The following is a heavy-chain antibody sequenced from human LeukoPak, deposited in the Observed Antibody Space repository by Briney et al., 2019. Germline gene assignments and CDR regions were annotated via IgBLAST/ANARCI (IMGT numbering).Heavy chain of an antibody. J-gene: IGHJ4*02. CDR3: ARMAYSSGWYDVDY. Sequence: GRSLRLSCAASGFTFSSYGMHWVRQAPGKGLEWVAVIWYDGSNKYYADSVKGRFTISRDNSKSTLYLQMNSLRAEDTAVYYCARMAYSSGWYDVDYWGQGTLVTVSS. V-gene: IGHV3-33*01. CDR2: IWYDGSNK. CDR1: GFTFSSYG. D-gene: IGHD6-19*01.